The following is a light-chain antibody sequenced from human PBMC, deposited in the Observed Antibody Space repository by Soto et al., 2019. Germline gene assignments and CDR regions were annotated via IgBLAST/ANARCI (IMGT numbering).Light chain of an antibody. CDR3: TSYTTSDTLVV. CDR1: SSDVGGYNY. CDR2: DVN. Sequence: QSVLTQPASVSGSPGQSITISCTGTSSDVGGYNYVSWYQQHPGKAPKLMIYDVNNRPSGVSNRFSGSKSGNTASLTISGLQAEDEADYYCTSYTTSDTLVVFGGGTKVTVL. V-gene: IGLV2-14*01. J-gene: IGLJ2*01.